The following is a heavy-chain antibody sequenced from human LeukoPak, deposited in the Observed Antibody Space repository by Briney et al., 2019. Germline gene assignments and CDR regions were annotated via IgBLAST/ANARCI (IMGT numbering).Heavy chain of an antibody. V-gene: IGHV3-30*01. J-gene: IGHJ4*02. D-gene: IGHD2-21*01. CDR3: ARKSLWFKYYDY. Sequence: GGSLRLSCAASGFTFTSYTMHWVRQPPGQGLEWVAATSYAGGNRYYADYVKGRFTISRDNSNNTLFLQMKSLRPEDTAVYFCARKSLWFKYYDYWGQGIWVTVSS. CDR2: TSYAGGNR. CDR1: GFTFTSYT.